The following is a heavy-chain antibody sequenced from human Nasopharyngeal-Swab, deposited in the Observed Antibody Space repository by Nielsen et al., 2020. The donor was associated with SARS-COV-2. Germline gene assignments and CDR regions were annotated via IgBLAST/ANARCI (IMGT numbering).Heavy chain of an antibody. J-gene: IGHJ4*02. CDR3: ARVDCINGVCPDY. CDR1: GFTFSDYY. D-gene: IGHD2-8*01. Sequence: SLKISCAASGFTFSDYYMRWIRQAPGQGLEWVSYIGYSSSNTNYADSVKGRFTISRDNAKNPLYLQMNSLRAEDEAVYYCARVDCINGVCPDYWCQGTRDTVSS. V-gene: IGHV3-11*05. CDR2: IGYSSSNT.